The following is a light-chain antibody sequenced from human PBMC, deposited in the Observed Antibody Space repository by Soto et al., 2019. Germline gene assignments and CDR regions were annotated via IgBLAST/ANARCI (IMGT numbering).Light chain of an antibody. J-gene: IGKJ1*01. Sequence: TQSPSTLSASVGDRVTITCGASQSISRYLAWYQQKPGQGPRLLIYGASSRATGTPDRFSGSGSGTDFTLTINRLEPEDFALYYCQQYGSSPPTFGQGTKV. V-gene: IGKV3-20*01. CDR3: QQYGSSPPT. CDR1: QSISRY. CDR2: GAS.